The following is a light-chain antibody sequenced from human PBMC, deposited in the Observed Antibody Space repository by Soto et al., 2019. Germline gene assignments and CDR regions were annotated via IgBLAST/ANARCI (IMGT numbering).Light chain of an antibody. CDR3: QQFDLLPT. Sequence: DIQMTQSPSSLSASVGDRVTITCQASQDIKNFLNWYQQKPGKAPKLLIYDASNLEAGVPSRFSGSGSGTDFSFTISSLQPEDIATYDCQQFDLLPTVGQGTNLEIK. CDR1: QDIKNF. J-gene: IGKJ2*01. CDR2: DAS. V-gene: IGKV1-33*01.